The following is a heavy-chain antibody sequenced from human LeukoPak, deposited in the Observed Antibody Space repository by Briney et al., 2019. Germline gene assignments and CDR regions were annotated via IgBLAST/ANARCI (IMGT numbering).Heavy chain of an antibody. D-gene: IGHD3-9*01. CDR1: GFTFSSYD. CDR3: ARGRTYYDILTGYSSPPDLVDY. Sequence: GGSLRLACAASGFTFSSYDMHWVRQATGKGLECVSAIGTAGDTYYPGSVKGRFTISRENAKNSLYLQMNSLRAGDTAVYYCARGRTYYDILTGYSSPPDLVDYWCQGTLVTVFS. J-gene: IGHJ4*02. V-gene: IGHV3-13*01. CDR2: IGTAGDT.